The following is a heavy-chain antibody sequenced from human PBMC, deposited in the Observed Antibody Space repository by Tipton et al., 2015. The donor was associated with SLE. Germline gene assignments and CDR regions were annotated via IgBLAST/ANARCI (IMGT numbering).Heavy chain of an antibody. V-gene: IGHV4-59*11. CDR1: GGSISSHY. D-gene: IGHD1-26*01. J-gene: IGHJ4*02. CDR2: IYYSGST. CDR3: ARERDPAVGASFDY. Sequence: TLSLTCAVSGGSISSHYWSWIRQPPGKGLEWIGYIYYSGSTYYNPSLKSRVTISVDTSKNQFSLKLSSVTAADTAVYYCARERDPAVGASFDYWGQGTLVTVSS.